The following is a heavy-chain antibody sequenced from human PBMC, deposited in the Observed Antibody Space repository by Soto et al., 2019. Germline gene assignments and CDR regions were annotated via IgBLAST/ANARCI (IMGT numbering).Heavy chain of an antibody. Sequence: QVQLVQSGAEVKKPGSSVKVSCKASGGTFSSYAMHWVRQAPGQRLEWMGWINAGNGNTKYSQKFQGRVTITRDTSASTAYMELSSLRSEDTAVYYCARYGGEGATYWFDPWGQGNLVTVSS. CDR2: INAGNGNT. J-gene: IGHJ5*02. D-gene: IGHD1-26*01. CDR3: ARYGGEGATYWFDP. V-gene: IGHV1-3*01. CDR1: GGTFSSYA.